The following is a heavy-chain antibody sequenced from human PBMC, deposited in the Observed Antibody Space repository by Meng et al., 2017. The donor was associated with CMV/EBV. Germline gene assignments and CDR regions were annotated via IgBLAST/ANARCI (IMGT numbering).Heavy chain of an antibody. Sequence: EWELVESGGGLVQPGGSLRLSCAASGFTVSSNYMSWVRQAPGKGLEWVSVIYSGGSTYYADSVKGRFTISRDNSKNTLYLQMNSLRAEDTAVYYCASYSSGWYIQHWGQGTLVTVSS. J-gene: IGHJ1*01. CDR1: GFTVSSNY. CDR2: IYSGGST. D-gene: IGHD6-19*01. V-gene: IGHV3-66*01. CDR3: ASYSSGWYIQH.